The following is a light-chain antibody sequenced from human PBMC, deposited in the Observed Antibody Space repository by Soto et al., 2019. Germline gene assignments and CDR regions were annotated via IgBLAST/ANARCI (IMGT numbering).Light chain of an antibody. CDR3: QQDYNLPRT. CDR1: QSVSSSY. J-gene: IGKJ2*01. Sequence: PGERVTLSCRASQSVSSSYLTWYQQKPGQAPRLLIYGASTRATSISARFSGSGSGTDFTLTISSLQPEDFAVYYCQQDYNLPRTFGQGTKLEIK. V-gene: IGKV3D-7*01. CDR2: GAS.